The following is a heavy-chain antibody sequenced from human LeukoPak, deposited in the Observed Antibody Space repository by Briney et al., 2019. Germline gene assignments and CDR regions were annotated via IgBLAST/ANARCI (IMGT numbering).Heavy chain of an antibody. CDR1: GFTFSSYG. CDR2: IRYDGSNK. V-gene: IGHV3-30*02. J-gene: IGHJ3*02. CDR3: AKVPGGDRQGDAFDI. D-gene: IGHD2-21*02. Sequence: GGSLRLSCAASGFTFSSYGMHWVRQAPGKGLEWVAFIRYDGSNKYYADSVKGRFTISRDNSKNTLYLQMNSLRAEDTAVYYCAKVPGGDRQGDAFDIWGQGTMVTVSS.